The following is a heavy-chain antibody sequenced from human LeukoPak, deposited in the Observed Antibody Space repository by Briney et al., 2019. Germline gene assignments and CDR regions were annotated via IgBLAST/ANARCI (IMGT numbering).Heavy chain of an antibody. CDR2: INHSGST. Sequence: KPSETLSLTCAVYGGSFSGYYWSWIRQPPGKGLEWIGEINHSGSTNYNPSLKSRVTISVDTSKNQFSLKLSSVTAADTAVYYCARYNYDSAFDIWGQGTMVTVSS. V-gene: IGHV4-34*01. D-gene: IGHD3-22*01. CDR3: ARYNYDSAFDI. J-gene: IGHJ3*02. CDR1: GGSFSGYY.